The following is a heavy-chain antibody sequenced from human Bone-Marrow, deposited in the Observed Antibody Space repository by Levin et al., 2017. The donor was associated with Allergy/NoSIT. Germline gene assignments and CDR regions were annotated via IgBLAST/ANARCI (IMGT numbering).Heavy chain of an antibody. CDR2: INDNGRTT. Sequence: PGGSLRLSCSASGFTFSDCAMHWVRQAPGKGLEYVSGINDNGRTTHYADSVKGRFTISRDSSKNTLYLQMSTLRPEDTAFYSCVKDLPGTYSFDYWGQGALVTVSS. V-gene: IGHV3-64D*06. J-gene: IGHJ4*02. CDR1: GFTFSDCA. CDR3: VKDLPGTYSFDY. D-gene: IGHD3-10*01.